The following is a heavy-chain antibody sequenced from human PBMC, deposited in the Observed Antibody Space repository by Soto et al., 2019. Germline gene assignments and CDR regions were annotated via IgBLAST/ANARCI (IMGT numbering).Heavy chain of an antibody. Sequence: GGSLRLYCAASGFTFSSYGMHWVRQAPGKGLEWVAVIWYDGSNKYYADSVKGRFTISRDNSKNTLYLQMNSLRAEDTAVYYCARDVYRLYYFDYWGQGTLVTVSS. CDR3: ARDVYRLYYFDY. CDR2: IWYDGSNK. CDR1: GFTFSSYG. J-gene: IGHJ4*02. V-gene: IGHV3-33*01. D-gene: IGHD1-20*01.